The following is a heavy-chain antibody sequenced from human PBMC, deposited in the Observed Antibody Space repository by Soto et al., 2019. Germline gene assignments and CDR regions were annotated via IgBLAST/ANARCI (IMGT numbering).Heavy chain of an antibody. D-gene: IGHD3-22*01. V-gene: IGHV1-3*01. CDR3: AREEAMIVAPGS. Sequence: ASVKVSCKASGYTFTSYAMHWVRQAPGQRLEWMGWINAGNGNTKYSQKFQGRVTITRDTSASTAYMELSSLRSEDTAVYYCAREEAMIVAPGSWGQGTLVTVSS. J-gene: IGHJ5*02. CDR1: GYTFTSYA. CDR2: INAGNGNT.